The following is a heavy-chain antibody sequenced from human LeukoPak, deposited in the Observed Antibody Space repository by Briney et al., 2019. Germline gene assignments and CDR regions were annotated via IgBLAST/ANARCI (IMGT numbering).Heavy chain of an antibody. D-gene: IGHD1-26*01. CDR3: ARAESGSYYPYDAFDI. V-gene: IGHV4-59*01. CDR2: IYYSGST. CDR1: GGSISSYY. J-gene: IGHJ3*02. Sequence: SETLSLTCTVSGGSISSYYWSWVRQPPGKGLECIGYIYYSGSTDYNPSLKSRVTISVDTSKNQFSLKLSSVTAADTAVYYCARAESGSYYPYDAFDIWGQGTMVTVSS.